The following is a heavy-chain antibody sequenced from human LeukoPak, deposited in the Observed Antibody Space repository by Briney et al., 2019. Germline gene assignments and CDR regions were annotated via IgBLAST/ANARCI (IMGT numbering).Heavy chain of an antibody. J-gene: IGHJ6*03. D-gene: IGHD6-13*01. Sequence: SETLSLTCTVSGGSISSGTSYWSWIRQPGGKGLEWIGRIYHSGSTNYNPSLKSRVTISVDTSKNQFSLKLSSVTAADTAVYYCARQGGSSSPYYYYYMDVWGKGTTVTVSS. CDR1: GGSISSGTSY. V-gene: IGHV4-61*02. CDR3: ARQGGSSSPYYYYYMDV. CDR2: IYHSGST.